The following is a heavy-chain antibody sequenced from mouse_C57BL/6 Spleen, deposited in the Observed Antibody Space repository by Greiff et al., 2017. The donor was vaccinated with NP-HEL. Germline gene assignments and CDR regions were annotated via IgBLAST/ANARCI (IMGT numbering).Heavy chain of an antibody. CDR1: GYAFTNYL. D-gene: IGHD2-1*01. J-gene: IGHJ3*01. V-gene: IGHV1-54*01. CDR2: INPGSGGT. Sequence: VQLQQSGAELVRPGTSVKVSCKASGYAFTNYLIEWVKQRPGQGLEWIGVINPGSGGTNYNEKFKGKATLTADKSSSTAYMQLSSLTSEDSAVYFCARSGGNYVSSWFAYWGQGTLVTVSA. CDR3: ARSGGNYVSSWFAY.